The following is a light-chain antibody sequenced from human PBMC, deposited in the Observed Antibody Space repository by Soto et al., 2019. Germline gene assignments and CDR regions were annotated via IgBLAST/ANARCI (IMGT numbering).Light chain of an antibody. CDR2: DAS. Sequence: EIVLTQSPGTLSLSPGERATLSCRASQSVTNNYLDWFQQKPGQAPRLLIYDASIRADGIPDRFSGSGSETDFTLTISRVEPEDFAVYYCQQFGTSSLVTFGPGTKVDIK. CDR1: QSVTNNY. J-gene: IGKJ3*01. CDR3: QQFGTSSLVT. V-gene: IGKV3-20*01.